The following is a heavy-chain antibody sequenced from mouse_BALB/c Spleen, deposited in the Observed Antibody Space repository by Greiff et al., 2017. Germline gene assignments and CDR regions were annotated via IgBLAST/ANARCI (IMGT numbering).Heavy chain of an antibody. CDR2: ISSGGSYT. CDR1: GFTFSSYG. Sequence: DVMLVESGGDLVKPGGSLKLSCAASGFTFSSYGMSWVRQTPDKRLEWVATISSGGSYTYYPDSVKGRFTISRDNAKNTLYLQMSSLKSEDTAMYYCASRGSSFLAYWGQGTLVTVSA. J-gene: IGHJ3*01. D-gene: IGHD1-1*01. CDR3: ASRGSSFLAY. V-gene: IGHV5-6*02.